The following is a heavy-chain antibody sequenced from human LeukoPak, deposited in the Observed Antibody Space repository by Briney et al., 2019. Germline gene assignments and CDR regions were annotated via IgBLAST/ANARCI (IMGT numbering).Heavy chain of an antibody. Sequence: NSSETLSLTCTVSGDSISSYYWSWIRQPPGKGLEWIGYIYYSGGTDYNPSLKSRVTISVDTSKNQFSLKLRSVTAADTAVYYCARGRYSYGYGYWAQGTLVTVSS. CDR3: ARGRYSYGYGY. V-gene: IGHV4-59*08. CDR2: IYYSGGT. J-gene: IGHJ4*02. CDR1: GDSISSYY. D-gene: IGHD5-18*01.